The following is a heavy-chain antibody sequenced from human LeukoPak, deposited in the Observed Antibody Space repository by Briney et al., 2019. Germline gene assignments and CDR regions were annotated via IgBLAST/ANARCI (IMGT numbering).Heavy chain of an antibody. J-gene: IGHJ4*02. Sequence: GGSPRLSCAASGFTFSSYSMNWVRQAPGKGLEWVSSISSSSSYIYYADSVKGRFTVSRDNAKNSLYLQMNSLRAEDTAVYYCARDSTLTVTETNFDYWGQGTLVTVSS. CDR1: GFTFSSYS. D-gene: IGHD4-17*01. V-gene: IGHV3-21*01. CDR2: ISSSSSYI. CDR3: ARDSTLTVTETNFDY.